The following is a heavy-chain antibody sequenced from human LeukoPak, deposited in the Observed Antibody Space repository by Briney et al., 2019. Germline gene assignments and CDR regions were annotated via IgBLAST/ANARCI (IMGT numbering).Heavy chain of an antibody. CDR1: GGSISSYY. J-gene: IGHJ6*03. Sequence: SETLSLTCTVSGGSISSYYWSWIRQPPGKGLEWIGYIYYSGSTNYDPSLKSRVTISVDTSKNQFSLKLSSVTAADTAVYYCARTRTYYMDVWAKGTTVTVSS. CDR3: ARTRTYYMDV. CDR2: IYYSGST. V-gene: IGHV4-59*01.